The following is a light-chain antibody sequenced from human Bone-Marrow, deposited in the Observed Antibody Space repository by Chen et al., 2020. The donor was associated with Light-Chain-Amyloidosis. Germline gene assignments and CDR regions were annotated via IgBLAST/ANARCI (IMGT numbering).Light chain of an antibody. CDR1: QDISSY. V-gene: IGKV1-9*01. CDR3: QQLNSYPLIYI. J-gene: IGKJ3*01. Sequence: DIQLTQSPSFLSASVGDRVTITCRASQDISSYLAWYQQKPGKPPKLLIYATSALQSGGPSRFSGSRSGTEFTLTISSLQTEDFATYYCQQLNSYPLIYIFGPGTKVDIK. CDR2: ATS.